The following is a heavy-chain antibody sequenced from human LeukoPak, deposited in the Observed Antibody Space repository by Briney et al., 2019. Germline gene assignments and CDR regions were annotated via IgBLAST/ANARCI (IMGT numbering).Heavy chain of an antibody. CDR3: VRNFDSYNAFDI. CDR1: GGSISIGGYY. J-gene: IGHJ3*02. Sequence: SSQTLSLTCTVSGGSISIGGYYWSWIRQHPGKGLEWIGYIFYNGNTYYNPSLMSRLTVSGDMSENQFSLRLTSVTAADTAVYFCVRNFDSYNAFDIWGQGTMVTVSS. V-gene: IGHV4-31*03. CDR2: IFYNGNT. D-gene: IGHD3-10*01.